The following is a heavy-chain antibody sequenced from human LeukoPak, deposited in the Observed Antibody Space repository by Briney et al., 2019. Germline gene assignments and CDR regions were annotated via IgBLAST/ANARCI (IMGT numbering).Heavy chain of an antibody. D-gene: IGHD4-17*01. CDR3: ARGFPSDYYLTTILPYYYYGMDV. CDR2: FDPEDGET. Sequence: ASVKVSCKVSGYTLTELSMHWVRQAPGKGLEWMGGFDPEDGETIYAQKFQGRVTMTEDTSTDTAYMELSSLRSEDTAVYYCARGFPSDYYLTTILPYYYYGMDVWGQGTTVTVSS. J-gene: IGHJ6*02. CDR1: GYTLTELS. V-gene: IGHV1-24*01.